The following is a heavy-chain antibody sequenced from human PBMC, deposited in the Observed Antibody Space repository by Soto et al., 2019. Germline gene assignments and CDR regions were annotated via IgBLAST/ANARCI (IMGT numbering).Heavy chain of an antibody. J-gene: IGHJ4*02. Sequence: PSETLSLTCTVSGGSISSGGYYWSWIRQHPGKGLEWIGYIYYSGSTYYNPSLKSRVTISVDTSRNQFSLKLTSVTTADTALYYCARGSRDNYYTFDSWGQGTPVTVSS. CDR2: IYYSGST. CDR3: ARGSRDNYYTFDS. CDR1: GGSISSGGYY. V-gene: IGHV4-31*03. D-gene: IGHD1-26*01.